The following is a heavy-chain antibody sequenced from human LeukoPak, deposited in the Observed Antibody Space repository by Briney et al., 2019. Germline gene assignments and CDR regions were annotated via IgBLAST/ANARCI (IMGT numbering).Heavy chain of an antibody. CDR3: ARDPEYYDILTGYQYGMDV. Sequence: GRSLRLSCAASGFTFSSYAMHWVRQAPGKGLEWVAVISYDGSNKYYADSVKGRFTISRYNSKNTLYLQMNSLRAEDTAVYYCARDPEYYDILTGYQYGMDVWGQGTTVTVSS. V-gene: IGHV3-30*07. J-gene: IGHJ6*02. D-gene: IGHD3-9*01. CDR1: GFTFSSYA. CDR2: ISYDGSNK.